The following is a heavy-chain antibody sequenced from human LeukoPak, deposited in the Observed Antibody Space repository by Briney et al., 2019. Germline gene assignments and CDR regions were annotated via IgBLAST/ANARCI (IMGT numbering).Heavy chain of an antibody. J-gene: IGHJ4*02. D-gene: IGHD2-21*01. V-gene: IGHV3-7*05. CDR2: IKEDGSEK. Sequence: GGSLRLSCAASGFTFSTYWMTWVRQAPGKGLEWVANIKEDGSEKYYVDSVKGRFTISRDNAKNSSVYLQMSSLRAEDTAMYYCARYLYDCRSFDYWGQGTLVTVSS. CDR1: GFTFSTYW. CDR3: ARYLYDCRSFDY.